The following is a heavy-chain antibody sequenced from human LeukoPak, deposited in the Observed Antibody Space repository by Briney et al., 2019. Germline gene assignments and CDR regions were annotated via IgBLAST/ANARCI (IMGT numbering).Heavy chain of an antibody. D-gene: IGHD6-19*01. CDR1: GGTLSSYA. CDR2: IIPIFGTA. V-gene: IGHV1-69*05. Sequence: SVKVSCKASGGTLSSYATSWVRQAPGKGLEWMGRIIPIFGTANYAQKFQGRVTITTDESTSTAYMELSSLRSEDTAVYYCARDVTVAGTFTRQNYYYYYMDVWGKGDTVTVSS. J-gene: IGHJ6*03. CDR3: ARDVTVAGTFTRQNYYYYYMDV.